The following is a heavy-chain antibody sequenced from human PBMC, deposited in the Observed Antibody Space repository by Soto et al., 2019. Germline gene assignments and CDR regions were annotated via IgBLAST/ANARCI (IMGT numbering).Heavy chain of an antibody. J-gene: IGHJ6*02. CDR1: GFLFTDYG. D-gene: IGHD6-13*01. Sequence: RTLSCAASGFLFTDYGVLWARQAPGKGLEWMTIICFNASHEYYAGTVKGRFTISRDNSNNTLYLQLNSLTAEDTAVYFCARNQGRATADGPLGNGLDVWGQGTVVTVSS. V-gene: IGHV3-33*01. CDR3: ARNQGRATADGPLGNGLDV. CDR2: ICFNASHE.